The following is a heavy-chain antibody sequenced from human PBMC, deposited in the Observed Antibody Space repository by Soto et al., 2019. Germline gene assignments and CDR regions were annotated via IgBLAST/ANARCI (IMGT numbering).Heavy chain of an antibody. V-gene: IGHV1-18*01. CDR1: GYNFISYG. CDR2: ISAYNGNT. CDR3: ARRQDYGMDV. J-gene: IGHJ6*02. Sequence: GASVKVSFKASGYNFISYGITWVRQAPGQGLEWMGWISAYNGNTNYAQKLQGRVTMTTDTSTSTAYMELRSLRSDDTAVYYCARRQDYGMDVWGQGTTVTVSS.